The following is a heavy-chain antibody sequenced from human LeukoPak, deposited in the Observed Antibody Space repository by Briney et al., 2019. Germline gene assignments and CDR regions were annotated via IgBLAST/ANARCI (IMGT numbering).Heavy chain of an antibody. Sequence: LPGGSLRLSCAASGFTFSNFAMTWVRQAPGKGLEWVSVISAGGDVTGYADSVKGRFTISRDNSKNTLYLQMNSLRAEDTAVYSCAKANSGWHTTPCFDYWGQGTLVTVSS. V-gene: IGHV3-23*01. J-gene: IGHJ4*02. CDR2: ISAGGDVT. CDR3: AKANSGWHTTPCFDY. CDR1: GFTFSNFA. D-gene: IGHD6-19*01.